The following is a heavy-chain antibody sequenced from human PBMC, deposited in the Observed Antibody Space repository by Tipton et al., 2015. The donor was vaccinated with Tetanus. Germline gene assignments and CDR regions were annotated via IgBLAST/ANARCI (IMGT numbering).Heavy chain of an antibody. CDR3: ARRLGYCSGGSGPGKPHAWFDP. CDR2: ISSSSSYI. V-gene: IGHV3-21*01. CDR1: GFTFSSYS. J-gene: IGHJ5*02. D-gene: IGHD2-15*01. Sequence: SLRLSCAASGFTFSSYSMNWVRQAPGKGLEWVSSISSSSSYIYYADSVKGRFTISRDNAKNSLYLQMNSLRAEDTAVYYCARRLGYCSGGSGPGKPHAWFDPWGQGTLVTVSS.